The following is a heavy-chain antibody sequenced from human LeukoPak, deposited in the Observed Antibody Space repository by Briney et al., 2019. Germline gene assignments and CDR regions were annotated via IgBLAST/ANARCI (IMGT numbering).Heavy chain of an antibody. CDR3: ARGRGYCSSTSCYHPYYYMDV. D-gene: IGHD2-2*01. Sequence: SETLSLTCAVYGGSFSGYYWSWIRQPPGKGLEWIGEINHSGSTNYNPSLKSRVTISVDTSKNQFPLKPSSVTAADTAVYYCARGRGYCSSTSCYHPYYYMDVWGKGTTVTVSS. CDR2: INHSGST. CDR1: GGSFSGYY. V-gene: IGHV4-34*01. J-gene: IGHJ6*03.